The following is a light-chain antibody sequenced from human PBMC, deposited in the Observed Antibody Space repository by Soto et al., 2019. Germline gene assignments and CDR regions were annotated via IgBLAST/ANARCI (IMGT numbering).Light chain of an antibody. CDR3: QQSYMTPWT. Sequence: DIQMTQSPSSLSASVGDRAAITCRASQTIGSHLNWYQQRPGKAPELLIHAASYLQSGVPSRFSGSGSGTELTLTISSLQREDFATYYCQQSYMTPWTFGQGTKVESK. V-gene: IGKV1-39*01. CDR2: AAS. J-gene: IGKJ1*01. CDR1: QTIGSH.